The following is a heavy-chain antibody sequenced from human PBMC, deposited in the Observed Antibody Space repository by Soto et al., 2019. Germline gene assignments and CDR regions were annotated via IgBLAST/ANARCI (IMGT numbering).Heavy chain of an antibody. D-gene: IGHD3-3*01. CDR1: GFTFSSYA. V-gene: IGHV3-23*01. CDR2: ISGSGGST. Sequence: EVQLLESGGGLVQPGGSLRLSCAASGFTFSSYALSWVRQAPGKGLEWVSGISGSGGSTYNADSVKGRFTISRDNSKNPLYLQMNSLRAEDTAVYYCAKSGGVTIFGSDAFDIWGQGTMVTVSS. J-gene: IGHJ3*02. CDR3: AKSGGVTIFGSDAFDI.